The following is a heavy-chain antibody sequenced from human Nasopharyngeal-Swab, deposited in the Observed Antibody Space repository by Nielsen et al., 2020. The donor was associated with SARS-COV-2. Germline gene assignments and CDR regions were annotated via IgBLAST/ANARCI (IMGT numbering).Heavy chain of an antibody. CDR1: GFTFSSYG. V-gene: IGHV3-33*01. CDR2: IWYDGSNK. J-gene: IGHJ4*02. D-gene: IGHD1-26*01. CDR3: ARGSRRAIVGATAY. Sequence: GESLKISCAASGFTFSSYGMHWVRQAPGKGLEWVAVIWYDGSNKYYADSVKGRFTISRDNSKNTLYLQMNSLRAEDTAVYYCARGSRRAIVGATAYWGQGTLVTVSS.